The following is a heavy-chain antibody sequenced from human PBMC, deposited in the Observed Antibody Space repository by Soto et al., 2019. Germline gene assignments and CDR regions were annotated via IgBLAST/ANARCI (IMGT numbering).Heavy chain of an antibody. CDR3: AKSLKYSSSSDVDY. D-gene: IGHD6-6*01. V-gene: IGHV3-23*01. CDR2: ISGSGGST. Sequence: AGSLRLSCTASGFTFSSYAMIWVRQAPGKGLEWVSAISGSGGSTYYADSVKGRFTISRDNSKNTLYLQMNSLRAEDTAVYYCAKSLKYSSSSDVDYWGQGTLVPSPQ. CDR1: GFTFSSYA. J-gene: IGHJ4*02.